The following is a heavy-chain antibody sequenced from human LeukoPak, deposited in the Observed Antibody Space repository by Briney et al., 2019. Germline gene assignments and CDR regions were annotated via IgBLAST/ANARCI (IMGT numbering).Heavy chain of an antibody. V-gene: IGHV3-21*01. Sequence: GGSLRLSCAASGFTFSSYSMNWVRQAPGKGLEWVSSISSSSSYIYYADSVKGRFTISRDNAKNSLYLQMNSLRAEDTAVYYCARADFWSGSRDYYYYGMDVWGQGTTVTVSS. J-gene: IGHJ6*02. CDR1: GFTFSSYS. D-gene: IGHD3-3*01. CDR2: ISSSSSYI. CDR3: ARADFWSGSRDYYYYGMDV.